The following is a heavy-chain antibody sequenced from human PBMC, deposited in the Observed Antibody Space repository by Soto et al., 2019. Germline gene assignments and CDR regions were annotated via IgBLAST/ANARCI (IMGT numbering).Heavy chain of an antibody. Sequence: SETLSLTCTVSGLSIDRGAYSWSWIRQPPGKGLEWVGSISQGGDTYYNPSLTGRVTISVDRPRNQFSLNLTSVTAADTAVYYCASLSGYRYYFDYWGQGILVTVSS. CDR2: ISQGGDT. CDR1: GLSIDRGAYS. D-gene: IGHD2-15*01. CDR3: ASLSGYRYYFDY. V-gene: IGHV4-30-2*01. J-gene: IGHJ4*02.